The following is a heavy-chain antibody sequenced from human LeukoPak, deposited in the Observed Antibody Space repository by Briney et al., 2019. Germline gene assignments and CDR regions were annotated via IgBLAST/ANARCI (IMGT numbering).Heavy chain of an antibody. Sequence: GGSLRLSCAASGFTFSSYGMHGVRQAPGKGLEGVAVISYDGSNKYYADPVKGRFTLPREIPKNTLYVQVNSVSAEDAGVYLFAKGRGLSSGWADYWGQGTLVTVSS. CDR1: GFTFSSYG. CDR2: ISYDGSNK. V-gene: IGHV3-30*18. J-gene: IGHJ4*02. CDR3: AKGRGLSSGWADY. D-gene: IGHD6-19*01.